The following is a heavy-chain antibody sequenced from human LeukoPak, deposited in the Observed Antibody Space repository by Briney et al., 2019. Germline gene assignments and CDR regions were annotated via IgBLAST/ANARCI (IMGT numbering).Heavy chain of an antibody. D-gene: IGHD7-27*01. CDR3: ARWGSHYYYYGMDV. CDR2: IYYSGST. V-gene: IGHV4-59*01. J-gene: IGHJ6*02. CDR1: GGSISSYY. Sequence: SETLSLTCTVSGGSISSYYWSWIRQPPGKGLEWIGYIYYSGSTNYNPSLKSRVTISVDTSKNQFSLKLSSVTAADTAVYYCARWGSHYYYYGMDVWGQGTTVTVSS.